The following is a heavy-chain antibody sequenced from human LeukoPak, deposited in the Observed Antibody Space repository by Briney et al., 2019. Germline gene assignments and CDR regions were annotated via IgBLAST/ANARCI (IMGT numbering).Heavy chain of an antibody. V-gene: IGHV1-18*01. D-gene: IGHD3-3*01. CDR1: GGTFSSYA. Sequence: ASVKVSCKASGGTFSSYAISWVRQAPGQGLEWMGWISAYNGNTNYAQKLQGRVTMTTDTSTSTAYMELRSLRSDDTAVYYCARAYAALKYYDFWSGYLETLDYWGQGTLVTVSS. CDR3: ARAYAALKYYDFWSGYLETLDY. CDR2: ISAYNGNT. J-gene: IGHJ4*02.